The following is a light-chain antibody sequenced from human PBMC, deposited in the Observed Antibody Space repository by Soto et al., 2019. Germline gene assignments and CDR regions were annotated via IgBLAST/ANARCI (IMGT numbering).Light chain of an antibody. CDR1: QNIDNIY. J-gene: IGKJ1*01. Sequence: EIVLTQSPGTLSLSPGERATLSCRASQNIDNIYIAWYQQQPGQAPRLIIYGASSRATGIPDRFSGSGSGTDFTLTINRVEPADVAVYYCHQYGISPPWTFGQGTKVEIK. CDR2: GAS. V-gene: IGKV3-20*01. CDR3: HQYGISPPWT.